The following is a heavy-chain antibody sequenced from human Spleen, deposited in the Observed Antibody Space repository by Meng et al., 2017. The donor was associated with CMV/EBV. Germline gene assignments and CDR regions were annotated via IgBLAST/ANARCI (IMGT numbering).Heavy chain of an antibody. CDR1: GFTFSSYE. Sequence: GGFLRLSCAASGFTFSSYEMNWVRQAPGKGLEWVSYISSRDSSMYYADSVKGRFTISRDNAKNSLYLQMNSLRAEDTAVYYCAQDGGPWSEVWSTYLDSWGQGTLVTVSS. J-gene: IGHJ4*02. V-gene: IGHV3-48*03. CDR3: AQDGGPWSEVWSTYLDS. CDR2: ISSRDSSM. D-gene: IGHD3-3*01.